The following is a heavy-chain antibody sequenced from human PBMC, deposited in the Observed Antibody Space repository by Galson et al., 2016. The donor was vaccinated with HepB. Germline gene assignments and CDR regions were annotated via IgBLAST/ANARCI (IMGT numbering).Heavy chain of an antibody. V-gene: IGHV3-7*03. CDR2: INQDGSEK. J-gene: IGHJ4*02. Sequence: SLRLSCAASGFIFRSYWMSWVRQAPGKGLEWVANINQDGSEKYYVDSVKGRFTISRDNAKNTLYLQMNSLRAEDTGLYYCTKGGRVTATQEYYFDYWGQGTLVTVSS. CDR3: TKGGRVTATQEYYFDY. CDR1: GFIFRSYW. D-gene: IGHD2-21*02.